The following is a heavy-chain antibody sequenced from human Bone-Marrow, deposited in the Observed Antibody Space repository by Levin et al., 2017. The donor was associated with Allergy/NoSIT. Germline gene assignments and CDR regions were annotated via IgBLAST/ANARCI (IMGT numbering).Heavy chain of an antibody. J-gene: IGHJ4*02. D-gene: IGHD1-1*01. CDR1: GFKFKNAW. V-gene: IGHV3-15*01. CDR3: LLHGNDFDF. CDR2: IKSFSDGGTT. Sequence: PGGSLRLSCAASGFKFKNAWMSWVRQAPGKGPEWVGRIKSFSDGGTTDYAQPVKGRFTISRDDSKYTLYLQMDSLTIDDTAVYYVLLHGNDFDFWGQGTLVTVSS.